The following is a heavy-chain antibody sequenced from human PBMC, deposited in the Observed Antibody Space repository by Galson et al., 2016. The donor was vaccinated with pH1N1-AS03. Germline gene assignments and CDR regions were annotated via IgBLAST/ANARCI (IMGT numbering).Heavy chain of an antibody. CDR1: GFTFSSYG. D-gene: IGHD6-13*01. V-gene: IGHV3-23*01. J-gene: IGHJ4*02. CDR3: AKDRSSWPPGWGSVDS. CDR2: ISVTGGST. Sequence: SLRLSCAISGFTFSSYGMTWVRQAPGKGLEWVSSISVTGGSTYYADSVKGRFTISRDHSKNTRYLQLSSLRAEATAVYYCAKDRSSWPPGWGSVDSWGQGTLVTVSS.